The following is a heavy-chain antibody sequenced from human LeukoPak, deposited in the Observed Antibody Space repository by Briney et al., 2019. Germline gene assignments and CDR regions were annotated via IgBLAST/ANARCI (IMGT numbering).Heavy chain of an antibody. Sequence: GGSLRLSCAASGFTFSSYAMGWVRQAPGKGLEWVSAISGSGGSTYYADSVKGRFTISRDNSKNTLYLQMNSLRAEDTAVYYSARHKVVVAEYDYWGQGTLVTVSS. D-gene: IGHD2-15*01. CDR3: ARHKVVVAEYDY. V-gene: IGHV3-23*01. J-gene: IGHJ4*02. CDR2: ISGSGGST. CDR1: GFTFSSYA.